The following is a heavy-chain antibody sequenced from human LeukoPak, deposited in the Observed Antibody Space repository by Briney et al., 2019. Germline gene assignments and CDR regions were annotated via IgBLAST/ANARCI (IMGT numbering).Heavy chain of an antibody. Sequence: PSETLSLTCAVYGGSFSGYYWSWIRQPPGKGLEWIGEINHSGSTNYNPFLKSRVTISVDTSKNQFSLKLSSVTAADTAVYYCARGVGGSKWFDPWGQGTLVTVSS. J-gene: IGHJ5*02. V-gene: IGHV4-34*01. CDR2: INHSGST. D-gene: IGHD2-15*01. CDR3: ARGVGGSKWFDP. CDR1: GGSFSGYY.